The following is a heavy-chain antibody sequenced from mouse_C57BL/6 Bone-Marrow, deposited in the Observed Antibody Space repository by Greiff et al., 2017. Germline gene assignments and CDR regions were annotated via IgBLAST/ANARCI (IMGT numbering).Heavy chain of an antibody. Sequence: VQLQQPGAELVKPGASVKLSCNASGYTFTSYWMHWVKQRPGQGLEWIGMIHPNSGSTNYNEKFKSKATLTVDKSSSTAYMQLSSLTSEDSAFYYCARGDLRAWFAYWGQGTLVTVSA. V-gene: IGHV1-64*01. CDR2: IHPNSGST. J-gene: IGHJ3*01. CDR3: ARGDLRAWFAY. D-gene: IGHD1-1*01. CDR1: GYTFTSYW.